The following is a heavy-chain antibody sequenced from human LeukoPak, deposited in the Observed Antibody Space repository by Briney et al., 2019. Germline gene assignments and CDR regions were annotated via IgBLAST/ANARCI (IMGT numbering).Heavy chain of an antibody. Sequence: GGSLRLSCAASGFTFSSYGMHWVRQAPGKGLEWVGHIKSKTDGGTTDYAAPVKGRFTISRDDSKNTLFLQMNSLKTEDTAVCYCTLPWGSGSYYDYWGQGTLVTVSS. CDR1: GFTFSSYG. V-gene: IGHV3-15*01. J-gene: IGHJ4*02. D-gene: IGHD3-10*01. CDR3: TLPWGSGSYYDY. CDR2: IKSKTDGGTT.